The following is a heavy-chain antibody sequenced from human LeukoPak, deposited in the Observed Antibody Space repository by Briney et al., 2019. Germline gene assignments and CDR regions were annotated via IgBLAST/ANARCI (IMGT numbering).Heavy chain of an antibody. CDR3: ARGGMTIFGVVIGRAFDY. CDR1: GGSFSGYY. J-gene: IGHJ4*02. D-gene: IGHD3-3*01. CDR2: INHSGST. V-gene: IGHV4-34*01. Sequence: PSETLSLTCAVYGGSFSGYYWSWIRQPPGKGLEWIGEINHSGSTNYNPSLKSRATISVDTSKNQFSLKLSSVTAADTAVYYCARGGMTIFGVVIGRAFDYWGQGTLVTVSS.